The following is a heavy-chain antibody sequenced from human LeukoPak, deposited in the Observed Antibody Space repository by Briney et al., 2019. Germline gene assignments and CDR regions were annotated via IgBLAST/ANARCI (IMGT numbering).Heavy chain of an antibody. CDR1: GYTFTGYY. CDR3: ARGTPVVPAAVFDY. Sequence: GASVKVSCKASGYTFTGYYMHWVRQAPGQGLEWMGWINPNSGGTNYAQKFQGRVTMTRDTSISTAYMELSRLRSDDTAAYYCARGTPVVPAAVFDYWGQGTLVTVSS. CDR2: INPNSGGT. V-gene: IGHV1-2*02. J-gene: IGHJ4*02. D-gene: IGHD2-2*01.